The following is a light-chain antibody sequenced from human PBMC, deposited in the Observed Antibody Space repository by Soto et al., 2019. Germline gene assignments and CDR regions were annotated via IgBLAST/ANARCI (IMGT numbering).Light chain of an antibody. CDR3: QPDNNWPPLP. CDR1: QSVSSN. V-gene: IGKV3D-15*01. J-gene: IGKJ4*01. CDR2: GAS. Sequence: EIVMTQSPATLSVSPGERATLSCRASQSVSSNLAWYQQKPGQAPRLLIYGASTRATGIPARFSGSGSGTEFPLTISSLPSEGFAVYYRQPDNNWPPLPFGGGNKVEIK.